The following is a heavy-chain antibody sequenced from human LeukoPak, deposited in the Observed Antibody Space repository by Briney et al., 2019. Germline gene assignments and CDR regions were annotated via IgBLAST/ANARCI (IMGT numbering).Heavy chain of an antibody. J-gene: IGHJ5*02. CDR3: ARDGDGYNSGWFDP. CDR2: ISGSGGST. V-gene: IGHV3-23*01. CDR1: GFTFSRYA. D-gene: IGHD5-24*01. Sequence: GGSLRLSCAASGFTFSRYAMSWVRQAPGKGLEWVSAISGSGGSTYYADSVKGRFTISRDNSKNTLYLQMNSLRAEDTAVYYCARDGDGYNSGWFDPWGQGTLVTVSS.